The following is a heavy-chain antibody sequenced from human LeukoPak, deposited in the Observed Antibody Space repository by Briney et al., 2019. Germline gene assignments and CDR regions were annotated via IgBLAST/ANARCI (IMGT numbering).Heavy chain of an antibody. CDR1: GLTFSSYT. Sequence: GGSLRLSCAASGLTFSSYTMSWVRQAPGKGLEWISGIGGGGYSTYYADSVKGRFTISRDNSKNTLYLQMNSLRAEDTAVYYCAKDRGPGADFDYWGQGTLVTVSS. CDR2: IGGGGYST. V-gene: IGHV3-23*01. J-gene: IGHJ4*02. D-gene: IGHD1-26*01. CDR3: AKDRGPGADFDY.